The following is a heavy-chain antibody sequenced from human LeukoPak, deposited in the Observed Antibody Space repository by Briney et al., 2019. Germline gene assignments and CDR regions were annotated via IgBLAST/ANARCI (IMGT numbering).Heavy chain of an antibody. Sequence: ASVKVSCKASGYTFSNYGISWLRQAPGQRLEWMGWINAGNGNTKYSQKFQGRVTITRDTSASTAYMALSSLRSEDTAVYYCARDPYYYDSSGYYRLWYFDYWGQGTLVTVSS. CDR2: INAGNGNT. CDR1: GYTFSNYG. V-gene: IGHV1-3*01. J-gene: IGHJ4*02. D-gene: IGHD3-22*01. CDR3: ARDPYYYDSSGYYRLWYFDY.